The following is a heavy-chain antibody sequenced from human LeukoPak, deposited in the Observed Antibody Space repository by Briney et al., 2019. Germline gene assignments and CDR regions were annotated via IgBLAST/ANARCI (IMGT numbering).Heavy chain of an antibody. V-gene: IGHV4-59*01. CDR1: GGSIGSYY. J-gene: IGHJ5*02. CDR2: IYSSGST. D-gene: IGHD6-13*01. Sequence: SETLSLTCTVSGGSIGSYYWSWIRQPPGKGLEWIGYIYSSGSTNYNPSLKSRVTISLDTSKNQFSLKLCFVTAADTAVYYCARGVAAPGTGGLSWFDPWGQGTLVTVSS. CDR3: ARGVAAPGTGGLSWFDP.